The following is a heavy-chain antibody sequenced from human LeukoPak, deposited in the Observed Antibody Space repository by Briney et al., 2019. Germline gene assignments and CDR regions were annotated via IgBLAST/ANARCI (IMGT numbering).Heavy chain of an antibody. J-gene: IGHJ3*02. CDR3: ARDDYGSGSYYAFDI. CDR2: INPNGGGT. V-gene: IGHV1-2*04. CDR1: GYTFTGYY. Sequence: ASVKVSCKASGYTFTGYYMHWVRQAPGQGLEWMGWINPNGGGTNYAQKFQGWVTMTRDTSISTAYMELSRLRSDDTAVYYCARDDYGSGSYYAFDIWGQGTMVTVSS. D-gene: IGHD3-10*01.